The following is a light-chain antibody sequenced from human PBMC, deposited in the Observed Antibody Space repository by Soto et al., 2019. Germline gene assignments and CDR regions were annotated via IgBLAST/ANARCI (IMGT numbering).Light chain of an antibody. CDR1: QSVSSY. V-gene: IGKV3-11*01. J-gene: IGKJ5*01. Sequence: EIVLTQSPATLSLSPGERATLSCRASQSVSSYLAWYQQKPGQAPRLLIYDASNRIIGIPDRFSGSGSGTDFTLTINSLQSEDSAVYYCQQHNQWPITFGQGTRLEI. CDR3: QQHNQWPIT. CDR2: DAS.